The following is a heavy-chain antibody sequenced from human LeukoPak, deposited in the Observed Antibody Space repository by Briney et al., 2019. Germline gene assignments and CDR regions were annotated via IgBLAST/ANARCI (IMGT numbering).Heavy chain of an antibody. D-gene: IGHD2-2*01. Sequence: PSETLSLTCTVSGGSISGSYWSWIRQTPGKGLEWIGYIYYSGATYYSPSLKSRITISVDTSQSQFSLKMNSVTAADTAVYFCARYDSSSAGFDFWGQGTLVTVSS. V-gene: IGHV4-59*01. CDR1: GGSISGSY. CDR2: IYYSGAT. J-gene: IGHJ4*02. CDR3: ARYDSSSAGFDF.